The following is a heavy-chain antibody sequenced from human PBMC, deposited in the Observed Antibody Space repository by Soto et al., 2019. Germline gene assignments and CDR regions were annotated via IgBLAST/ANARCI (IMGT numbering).Heavy chain of an antibody. CDR1: GFTFSSYW. Sequence: EVQLVESGGGLVQPGGSLRLSCAASGFTFSSYWMRWVRQAPGKGLEWVANIKQDGSEKYYVDSVKGRFTISRDNAKNSLYLQMNSLRAEDTAVYYCARDRSSSGWSNYYYGMDVWGQGTTVTVSS. CDR2: IKQDGSEK. V-gene: IGHV3-7*04. D-gene: IGHD6-19*01. CDR3: ARDRSSSGWSNYYYGMDV. J-gene: IGHJ6*02.